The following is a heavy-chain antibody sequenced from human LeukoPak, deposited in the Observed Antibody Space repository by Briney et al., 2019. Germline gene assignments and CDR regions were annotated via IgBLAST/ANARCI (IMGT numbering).Heavy chain of an antibody. D-gene: IGHD6-6*01. CDR1: GFTFSSYG. J-gene: IGHJ4*02. V-gene: IGHV3-30*18. Sequence: GGSLRLSCAASGFTFSSYGMHWVRQAPGKGLEWVAVISYDGSNKYYAGSVKGRFTISRDNSKNTLYLQMNSLRAEDTAVYYCAKAEYSSSIDYWGQGTLVTVSS. CDR3: AKAEYSSSIDY. CDR2: ISYDGSNK.